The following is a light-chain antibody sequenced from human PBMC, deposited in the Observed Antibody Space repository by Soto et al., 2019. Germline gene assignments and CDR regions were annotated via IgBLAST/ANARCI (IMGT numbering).Light chain of an antibody. CDR3: QQYDNRPSIT. V-gene: IGKV1-33*01. CDR1: QDISNY. CDR2: DAS. J-gene: IGKJ5*01. Sequence: DIQMTQSPSSLSASVGDRVTITCQASQDISNYLNWYQQKPGKAPKLLIYDASNLETGVPSRFSGSGSGTDFTFTISSLQPEDIATYYGQQYDNRPSITFGQGTRLESK.